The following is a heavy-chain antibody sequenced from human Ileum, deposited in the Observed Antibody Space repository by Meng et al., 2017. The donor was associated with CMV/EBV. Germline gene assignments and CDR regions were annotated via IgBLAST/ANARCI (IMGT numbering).Heavy chain of an antibody. D-gene: IGHD7-27*01. CDR1: GFTVSSNY. J-gene: IGHJ4*02. Sequence: VPLVESGGGLSQPGGSLILSCAASGFTVSSNYMSWVRQAPGRGLEWISVIYDDGSTYSADSVKDRFTISRDISKNTLYLQMKNLRAEDTAIYYCATELGIERDSWGQGTLVTVSS. V-gene: IGHV3-66*01. CDR3: ATELGIERDS. CDR2: IYDDGST.